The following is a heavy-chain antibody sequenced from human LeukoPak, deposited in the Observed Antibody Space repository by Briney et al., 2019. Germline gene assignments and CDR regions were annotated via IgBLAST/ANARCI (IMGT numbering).Heavy chain of an antibody. CDR3: ARGLGYCSSTSCPEGNWFDP. CDR1: GGSISSSSYY. CDR2: IYYSGST. V-gene: IGHV4-39*01. J-gene: IGHJ5*02. Sequence: SETLSLTCTVSGGSISSSSYYWGWIRQPPGKGLEGIGSIYYSGSTYYNPSLKSRVPISVDTSKNQFSLKLSSVTAADTAVYYCARGLGYCSSTSCPEGNWFDPWGQGTLVTVSS. D-gene: IGHD2-2*01.